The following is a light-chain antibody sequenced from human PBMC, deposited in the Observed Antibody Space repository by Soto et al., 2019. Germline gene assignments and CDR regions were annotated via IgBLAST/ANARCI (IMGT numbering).Light chain of an antibody. CDR2: EVS. CDR3: CSYAGGRTFVV. J-gene: IGLJ3*02. Sequence: QSALSQPASVSGSPGQSVTISCTGTSSDIGSYNLVSWYHHHPGQAPKLVIYEVSKRPSVDSNRFSGSKSGNTASLTIAGLQPEDEGEYYCCSYAGGRTFVVFGGGTKLTV. CDR1: SSDIGSYNL. V-gene: IGLV2-23*02.